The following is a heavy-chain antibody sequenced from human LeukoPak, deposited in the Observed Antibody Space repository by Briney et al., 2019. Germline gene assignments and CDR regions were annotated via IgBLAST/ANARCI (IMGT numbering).Heavy chain of an antibody. Sequence: GGSLRLSCAASGFTFSSYAMSWVRQAPGKGLEWVSAISGSGGSTYYADSVKGRFTISRDNSKNTLYLQMNSLRIEDTAVYFCAKTGFQFGNYYYYMDVWGKGTKVTASS. CDR3: AKTGFQFGNYYYYMDV. V-gene: IGHV3-23*01. J-gene: IGHJ6*03. CDR1: GFTFSSYA. CDR2: ISGSGGST. D-gene: IGHD1-14*01.